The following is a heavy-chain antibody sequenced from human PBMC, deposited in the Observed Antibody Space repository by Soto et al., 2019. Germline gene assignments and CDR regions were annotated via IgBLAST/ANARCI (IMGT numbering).Heavy chain of an antibody. Sequence: SETLSLTCTVSGGSISSGDYYWSWIRQPPGKGLEWIGYIYYSGSTYYNPSLKSRVTISVDTSKNQFSLKLSSVTAADTAVYYCAGLADILTGYYISFDYWGQGTLVTVSS. CDR2: IYYSGST. CDR1: GGSISSGDYY. D-gene: IGHD3-9*01. J-gene: IGHJ4*02. V-gene: IGHV4-30-4*01. CDR3: AGLADILTGYYISFDY.